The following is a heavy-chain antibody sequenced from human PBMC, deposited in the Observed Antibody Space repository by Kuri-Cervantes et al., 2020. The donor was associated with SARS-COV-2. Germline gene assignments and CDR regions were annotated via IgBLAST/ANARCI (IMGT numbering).Heavy chain of an antibody. J-gene: IGHJ4*02. CDR2: ISYDGSNK. V-gene: IGHV3-30*12. Sequence: GESLKISCAASGFTFSGYGMHWVRQAPGKGLEWVAVISYDGSNKYYADSVKGRFTISRDNSKNMLFLQMNSLRAEDTAVYYCVRDGDHWNFDYWGQGTLVTVSS. D-gene: IGHD1-1*01. CDR3: VRDGDHWNFDY. CDR1: GFTFSGYG.